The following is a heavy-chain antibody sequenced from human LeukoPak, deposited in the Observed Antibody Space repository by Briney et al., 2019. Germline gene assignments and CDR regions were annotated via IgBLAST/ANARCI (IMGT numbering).Heavy chain of an antibody. CDR1: GASISSYY. CDR2: ISYSGST. Sequence: LETLSLTCTVSGASISSYYWSWVRQPPGKGLERIGYISYSGSTNYIPTLKSRATISADTSKNQVSLTLSSVTAADTAVYYCARHPELYFFDYWGQGTLVTVSS. V-gene: IGHV4-59*08. J-gene: IGHJ4*02. D-gene: IGHD3-10*01. CDR3: ARHPELYFFDY.